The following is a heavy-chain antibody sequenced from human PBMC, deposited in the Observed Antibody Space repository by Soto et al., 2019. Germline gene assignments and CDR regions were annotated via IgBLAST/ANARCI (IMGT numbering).Heavy chain of an antibody. D-gene: IGHD2-2*01. Sequence: SETLSLTCTVSGGSISSYYWSWIRQPPGKGLEWIGYIYYSGSTNYNPSLKSRVTISVDTSKNQFSLKLSSVTAADTAVYYCARDSSDILVVPVYCGQGTLVTVSS. CDR3: ARDSSDILVVPVY. CDR2: IYYSGST. J-gene: IGHJ4*02. V-gene: IGHV4-59*01. CDR1: GGSISSYY.